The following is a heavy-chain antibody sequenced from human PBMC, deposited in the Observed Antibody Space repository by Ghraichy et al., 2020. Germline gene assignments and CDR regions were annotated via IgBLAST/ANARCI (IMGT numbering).Heavy chain of an antibody. Sequence: ESLNISCAASGFTFSIYSMNWVRQAPGKGLEWVSYISGSSSPIYYADSVKGRFTMSRDNAKNALYLQMNSLRDDDTAVYYCARDGGSGWDYWGQGTLVTVSS. CDR1: GFTFSIYS. D-gene: IGHD6-19*01. CDR2: ISGSSSPI. J-gene: IGHJ4*02. V-gene: IGHV3-48*02. CDR3: ARDGGSGWDY.